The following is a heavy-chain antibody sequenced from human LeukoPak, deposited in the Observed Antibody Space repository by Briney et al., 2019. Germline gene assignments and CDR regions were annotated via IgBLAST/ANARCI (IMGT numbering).Heavy chain of an antibody. V-gene: IGHV3-23*01. CDR1: GFTFSSYA. CDR2: ISGSGGST. D-gene: IGHD3-9*01. CDR3: ARGKYYDILTGPIGHFDY. Sequence: PGGSLRLSCAASGFTFSSYAMSWVRQAPGKGLEWVSAISGSGGSTYYADSVKGRFTISRDNSKNTLYLQMNRLRAEDTAVYYCARGKYYDILTGPIGHFDYWGQGTLVTVSS. J-gene: IGHJ4*02.